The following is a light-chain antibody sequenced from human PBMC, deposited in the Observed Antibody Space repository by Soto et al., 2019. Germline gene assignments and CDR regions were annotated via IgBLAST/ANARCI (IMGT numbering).Light chain of an antibody. V-gene: IGKV3-11*01. J-gene: IGKJ5*01. CDR2: AAS. Sequence: EVVLKQSPATLSSFPGDRVTLSCRASQSISSYLAWYQQKPGQPPRLLIYAASNRATGIPARFSGSGSGTDFTLTISSLEPEDFAVYYCQQRSNWPPITFGQGTRLEIK. CDR1: QSISSY. CDR3: QQRSNWPPIT.